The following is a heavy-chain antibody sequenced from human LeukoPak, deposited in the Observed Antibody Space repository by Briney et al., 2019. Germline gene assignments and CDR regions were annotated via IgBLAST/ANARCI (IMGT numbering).Heavy chain of an antibody. Sequence: PGGSLRLPCAASGFTFSSYGMHWVRQAPGKGLEWVAVISYDGSNKYYADSVKGRFTISRDNSKNTLYLQMNSLRAEDTAVYYCAKDRGYPTLDYWGQGTLVTVSS. CDR2: ISYDGSNK. CDR1: GFTFSSYG. V-gene: IGHV3-30*18. J-gene: IGHJ4*02. CDR3: AKDRGYPTLDY. D-gene: IGHD3-10*01.